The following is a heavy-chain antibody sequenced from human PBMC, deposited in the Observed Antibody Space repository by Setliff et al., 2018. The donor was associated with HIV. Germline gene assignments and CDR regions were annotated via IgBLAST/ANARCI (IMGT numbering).Heavy chain of an antibody. CDR1: GFSLSTNGMG. D-gene: IGHD4-17*01. J-gene: IGHJ4*02. V-gene: IGHV2-5*01. Sequence: SGPTLVNPTQALTLTCTFSGFSLSTNGMGVGWIRQPPGKALEWLALIYWNDDKFYSPSLKSRLTITKDTSKNQVVLTMANMDPVDTATYYCAHRLKLREYRDSDYFDYWGQGILVTVSS. CDR3: AHRLKLREYRDSDYFDY. CDR2: IYWNDDK.